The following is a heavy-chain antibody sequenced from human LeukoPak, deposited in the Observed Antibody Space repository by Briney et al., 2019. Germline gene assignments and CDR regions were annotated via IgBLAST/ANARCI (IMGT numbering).Heavy chain of an antibody. CDR2: IYYSGSA. CDR1: GGSISSYY. CDR3: ARGIMVDY. Sequence: SSETLSLTCTVSGGSISSYYWSWIRQPPGKGLEWIGFIYYSGSANYNPSLRSRVTMSVDTSKNQFSLKLSSVTAADTAVYYCARGIMVDYWGQGTLVTVSS. J-gene: IGHJ4*02. D-gene: IGHD3-10*01. V-gene: IGHV4-59*12.